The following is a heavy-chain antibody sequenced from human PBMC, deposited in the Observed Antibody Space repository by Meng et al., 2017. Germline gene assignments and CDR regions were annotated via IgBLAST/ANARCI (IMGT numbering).Heavy chain of an antibody. J-gene: IGHJ4*02. CDR3: ARGPNRWTGFDY. V-gene: IGHV1-8*01. D-gene: IGHD3/OR15-3a*01. CDR1: GYTFTSYD. CDR2: MNPNSGNT. Sequence: QVQPVQAGAEVKKPGASVKVSCKASGYTFTSYDINWVRQATGQGLEWTGWMNPNSGNTGYAQKFQGRVTMTRNTSISTAYMELSSLRSEDTAVYYCARGPNRWTGFDYWGQGTLVTVSS.